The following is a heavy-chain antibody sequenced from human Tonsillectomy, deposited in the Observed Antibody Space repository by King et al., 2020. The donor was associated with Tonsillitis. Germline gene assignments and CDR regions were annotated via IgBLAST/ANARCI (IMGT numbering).Heavy chain of an antibody. CDR1: GYTFIGYY. CDR2: INPNSGGT. Sequence: VQLVQSGAEVKKPGASVKVSCKASGYTFIGYYIHWVRQAPGQGLEWMGWINPNSGGTNSAQKFQGRVTMTRDTSISTAYMELRRLRSDDTAVYYCARGVMVLVVVAATSWFDPWGQGTLVTVSS. D-gene: IGHD2-15*01. J-gene: IGHJ5*02. V-gene: IGHV1-2*02. CDR3: ARGVMVLVVVAATSWFDP.